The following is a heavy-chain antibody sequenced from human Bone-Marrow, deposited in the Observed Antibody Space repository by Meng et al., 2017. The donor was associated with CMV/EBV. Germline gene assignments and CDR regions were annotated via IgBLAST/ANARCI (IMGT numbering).Heavy chain of an antibody. V-gene: IGHV1-69*10. CDR1: GGTFSSYA. CDR2: IIPILGIA. Sequence: SVKVSCKASGGTFSSYAISWVRQAPGQGLEWMGGIIPILGIANYAQKFQGRVTITADKSTSTAYMELSSLRSEDTAVYYCARGMRRAARFTGWFDPWGQGTLVTV. J-gene: IGHJ5*02. D-gene: IGHD6-6*01. CDR3: ARGMRRAARFTGWFDP.